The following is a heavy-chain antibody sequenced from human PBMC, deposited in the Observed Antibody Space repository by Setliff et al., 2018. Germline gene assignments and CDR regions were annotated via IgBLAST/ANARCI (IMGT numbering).Heavy chain of an antibody. CDR1: GGTFSDYY. D-gene: IGHD6-6*01. CDR2: INHRGSA. Sequence: PSETLSLTCAAYGGTFSDYYWTWIRQPPGNGLEWIGEINHRGSANYNPSLKSRATISIDTSKDQFSLKLISMSAADTAVYYCARGRNIAARLLDSWGQGTQVTVSS. J-gene: IGHJ4*02. V-gene: IGHV4-34*01. CDR3: ARGRNIAARLLDS.